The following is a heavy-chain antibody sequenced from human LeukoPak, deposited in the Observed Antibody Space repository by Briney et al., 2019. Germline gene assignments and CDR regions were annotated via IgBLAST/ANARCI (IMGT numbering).Heavy chain of an antibody. CDR1: GGSISSGGYY. D-gene: IGHD3-22*01. V-gene: IGHV4-31*03. J-gene: IGHJ4*02. CDR3: ARAADSSGYKLDY. Sequence: SETLSLTCTVSGGSISSGGYYWSWIRQHPGKGLEWIGYVYYSGNTYYNPSLKSRVTISVDTSKNQFSLKLSSVTAADTAVYYCARAADSSGYKLDYWGQGTLVTVSS. CDR2: VYYSGNT.